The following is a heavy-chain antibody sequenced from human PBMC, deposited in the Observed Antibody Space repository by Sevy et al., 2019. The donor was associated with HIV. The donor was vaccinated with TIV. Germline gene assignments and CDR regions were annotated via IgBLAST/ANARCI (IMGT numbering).Heavy chain of an antibody. V-gene: IGHV3-7*01. CDR1: GFTFSAYC. D-gene: IGHD2-15*01. J-gene: IGHJ4*02. CDR2: IREDGSDK. CDR3: ARLSCGGGSCYSAFDY. Sequence: GGSLRLSCTASGFTFSAYCMTWVRQAPGKGLEWVASIREDGSDKKDVDSVRGRLTISRDNAKNSLYLQMNSLRAEDTALYYCARLSCGGGSCYSAFDYWGQGTLVTVSS.